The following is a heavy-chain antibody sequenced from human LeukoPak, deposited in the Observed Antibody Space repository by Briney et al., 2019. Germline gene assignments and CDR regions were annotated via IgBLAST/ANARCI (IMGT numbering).Heavy chain of an antibody. Sequence: GGSLRLSCAASGFTFSDYNMTWVRQAPGKGLEWVSYITNGGSTIHHADSVKGRFTISRDNAKKTLYLQMNSLRAEDTAAYYCARSIGLTGGGVDVWGQGTTVTVSS. J-gene: IGHJ6*02. CDR2: ITNGGSTI. V-gene: IGHV3-11*01. CDR3: ARSIGLTGGGVDV. CDR1: GFTFSDYN. D-gene: IGHD3-9*01.